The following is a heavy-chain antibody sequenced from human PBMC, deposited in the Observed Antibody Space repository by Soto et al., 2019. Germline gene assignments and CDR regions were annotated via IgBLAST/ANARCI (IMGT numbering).Heavy chain of an antibody. CDR2: ISGTDGYT. D-gene: IGHD4-4*01. Sequence: EVQLLESGGGLVQPGGSLRLSCAASGFTFRNYAMSWVRQAPGKGLEWVSSISGTDGYTYYADSVKGRFTTSRDNSKNTLFLQMNGLRAEDTAVYYCARDRSYSNYDFYYYGLGVWGQGTTVTVSS. CDR3: ARDRSYSNYDFYYYGLGV. J-gene: IGHJ6*02. V-gene: IGHV3-23*01. CDR1: GFTFRNYA.